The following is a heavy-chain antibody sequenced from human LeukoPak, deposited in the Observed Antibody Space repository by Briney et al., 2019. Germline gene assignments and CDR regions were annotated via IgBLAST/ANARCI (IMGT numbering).Heavy chain of an antibody. CDR2: FDPEDGET. D-gene: IGHD6-19*01. J-gene: IGHJ5*02. CDR1: GYTLTELS. Sequence: ASVKVSCKVSGYTLTELSMHWVRQAPGKGLEWMGRFDPEDGETIYAQKFQGRVAMTEDTSTDTAYMELSSLRSEDTAVYYCATVAVAGTLNWFDPWAREPWSPSPQ. CDR3: ATVAVAGTLNWFDP. V-gene: IGHV1-24*01.